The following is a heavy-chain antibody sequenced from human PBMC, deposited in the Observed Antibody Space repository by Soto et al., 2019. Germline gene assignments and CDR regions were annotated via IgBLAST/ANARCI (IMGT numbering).Heavy chain of an antibody. CDR2: ISYDGSNK. CDR1: GFTFSSYA. Sequence: GGSLRLSCAASGFTFSSYAMHWVRQAPGKGLEWVAVISYDGSNKYYADSVKGRFTISRDNSKNTLYLQMNSLRAEDTAVYYCARDMYYYGSGSSFDYWGQGTLVTVSS. D-gene: IGHD3-10*01. CDR3: ARDMYYYGSGSSFDY. J-gene: IGHJ4*02. V-gene: IGHV3-30-3*01.